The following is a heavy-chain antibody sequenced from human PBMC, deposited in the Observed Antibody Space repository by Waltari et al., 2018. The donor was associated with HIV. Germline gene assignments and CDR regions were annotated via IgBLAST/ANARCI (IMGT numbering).Heavy chain of an antibody. CDR2: VKSESGSK. CDR1: GYALTTYY. CDR3: ARGRPITDRVTPLYP. V-gene: IGHV1-46*04. J-gene: IGHJ5*02. Sequence: QVQLVQSGAEIKKPGASVRISCKASGYALTTYYIHWVRQAPGQGLAWMGIVKSESGSKSFARRLQSRVTRTRDTSTSAVYMELNSLTSEDTALYYCARGRPITDRVTPLYPWGQGTLVTVSS.